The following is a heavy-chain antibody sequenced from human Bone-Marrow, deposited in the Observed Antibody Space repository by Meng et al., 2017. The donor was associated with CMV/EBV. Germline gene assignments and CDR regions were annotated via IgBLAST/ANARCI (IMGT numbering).Heavy chain of an antibody. Sequence: GGSLRLSCAASGFTFSSYAMTWVRQAPGKGLEWVSGISGAGTNYADSVKGRFTISRDNSKNTLFLQMNSLRAEDTAVYYCAKEVFYDGDWGQGTLVTVSS. J-gene: IGHJ4*02. D-gene: IGHD3-3*01. CDR2: ISGAGT. V-gene: IGHV3-23*01. CDR1: GFTFSSYA. CDR3: AKEVFYDGD.